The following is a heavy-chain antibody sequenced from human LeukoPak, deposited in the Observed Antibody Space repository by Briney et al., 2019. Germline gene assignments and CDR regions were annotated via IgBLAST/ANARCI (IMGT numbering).Heavy chain of an antibody. V-gene: IGHV4-59*08. Sequence: SETLSPTCTVSGGSISSYYWSWIRQPPGKGLEWIGYIYYSGSTNYNPSLKSRVTISVDTSKNQFSLKLSSVTAADTAVYYCARHHAGYSSGWYDYYYMDVWGKGTTVTISS. CDR1: GGSISSYY. D-gene: IGHD6-19*01. CDR3: ARHHAGYSSGWYDYYYMDV. CDR2: IYYSGST. J-gene: IGHJ6*03.